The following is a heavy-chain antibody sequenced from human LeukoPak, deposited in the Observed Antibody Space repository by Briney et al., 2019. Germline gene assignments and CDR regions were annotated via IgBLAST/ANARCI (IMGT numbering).Heavy chain of an antibody. J-gene: IGHJ4*02. CDR3: ARVFVGGSYRSHFDY. D-gene: IGHD3-16*02. Sequence: PGGSLRLSCAASGFTFSSYWMSWVRQAPGKGLEWVANIKQDGSEKYYVDSVKGRFTISRDNAKNSLYLQMNSLRAEDTAVYYCARVFVGGSYRSHFDYWGQGTLVTVSS. CDR2: IKQDGSEK. V-gene: IGHV3-7*01. CDR1: GFTFSSYW.